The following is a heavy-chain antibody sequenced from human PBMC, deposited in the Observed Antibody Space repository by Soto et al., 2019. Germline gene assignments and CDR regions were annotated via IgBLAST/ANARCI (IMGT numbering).Heavy chain of an antibody. CDR1: GFTFSSYS. CDR2: ISSSSSYI. Sequence: EVQLVESGGGLVKPGGSLRLSCAASGFTFSSYSMNWVRQAPGKGLEWVSSISSSSSYIYYADSVKGRFTISRDNAKNSLYLQMNSLRAEDTAVYYCARDGTDGYNKYYFDYWGQGTRVTVSS. V-gene: IGHV3-21*01. CDR3: ARDGTDGYNKYYFDY. D-gene: IGHD5-12*01. J-gene: IGHJ4*02.